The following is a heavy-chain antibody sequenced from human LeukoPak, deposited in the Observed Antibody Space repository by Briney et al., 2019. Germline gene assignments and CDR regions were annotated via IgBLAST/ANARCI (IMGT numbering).Heavy chain of an antibody. V-gene: IGHV4-59*01. CDR3: ARDSGCGSSTSCPDYYYYYYMGV. CDR1: GRSISSYY. CDR2: IYYSGST. J-gene: IGHJ6*03. Sequence: ASETLSLTCTLSGRSISSYYWSWIRQPPGKGLEWIGYIYYSGSTNYNPSLKSRVTISVDTSKNQFSLKLSSVTAADTAVYYCARDSGCGSSTSCPDYYYYYYMGVWGKGTTVTVSS. D-gene: IGHD2-2*01.